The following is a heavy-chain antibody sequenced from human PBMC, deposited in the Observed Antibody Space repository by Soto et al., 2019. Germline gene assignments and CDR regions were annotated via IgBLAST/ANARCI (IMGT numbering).Heavy chain of an antibody. CDR2: ISYDGSNK. CDR3: ARVYGDVNYYYYGMDV. CDR1: GFTFSSYA. V-gene: IGHV3-30-3*01. D-gene: IGHD4-17*01. J-gene: IGHJ6*02. Sequence: GGSLRLSCAASGFTFSSYAMHWVRQAPGKGLEWVAVISYDGSNKYYADSVKGRFTISRDNSKNTPYLQMNSLRAEDTAVYYCARVYGDVNYYYYGMDVWGQGTTVTVSS.